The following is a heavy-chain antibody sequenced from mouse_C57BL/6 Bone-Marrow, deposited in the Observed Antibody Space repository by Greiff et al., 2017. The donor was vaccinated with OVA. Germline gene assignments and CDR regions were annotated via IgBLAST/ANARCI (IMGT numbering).Heavy chain of an antibody. CDR3: ARRTLFWYFDV. CDR2: IDPSDSYT. J-gene: IGHJ1*03. CDR1: GYTFTSYW. Sequence: QVQLQQPGAELVMPGASVKLSCKASGYTFTSYWMHWVKQRPGQGLEWIGEIDPSDSYTNYNQKFKGKSTLTVDKSSSTAYMQRSSLTSEDSAVYYCARRTLFWYFDVWGTGTTVTVSS. V-gene: IGHV1-69*01.